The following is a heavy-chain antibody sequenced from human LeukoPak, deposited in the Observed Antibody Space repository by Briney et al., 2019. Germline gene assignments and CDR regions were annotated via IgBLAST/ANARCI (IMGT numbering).Heavy chain of an antibody. V-gene: IGHV3-7*01. J-gene: IGHJ4*02. CDR3: AGDRGFSTFDY. Sequence: GGSLRLSCAASGFTFSSYWMSWVRQAPGKGLEWVANMKQDGSDKNYLDSVKGRFTISRDNAKNSLYLQMNSLRAEDTAVYYCAGDRGFSTFDYWGQGTLVTVSS. CDR2: MKQDGSDK. D-gene: IGHD3-22*01. CDR1: GFTFSSYW.